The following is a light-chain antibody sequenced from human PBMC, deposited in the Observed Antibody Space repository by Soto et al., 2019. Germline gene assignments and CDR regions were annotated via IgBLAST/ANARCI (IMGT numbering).Light chain of an antibody. V-gene: IGKV3-11*01. Sequence: EIVLTQSPATLSLSPGEXATLSCRASQSVSSYLAWYQQKPGQAPRLLIYDASNRATGIPARFSGSGSGTDFTLTISSLEPEDFAVYYCQQRSNWPPMYTFGQGTKVDIK. J-gene: IGKJ2*01. CDR3: QQRSNWPPMYT. CDR2: DAS. CDR1: QSVSSY.